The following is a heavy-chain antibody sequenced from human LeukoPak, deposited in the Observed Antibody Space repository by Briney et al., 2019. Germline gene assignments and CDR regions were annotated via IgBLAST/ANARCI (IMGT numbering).Heavy chain of an antibody. CDR2: IYHSGST. D-gene: IGHD3-22*01. V-gene: IGHV4-38-2*02. CDR3: ARDGDYYDSSGYYYGYFDY. J-gene: IGHJ4*02. CDR1: GYSISSGYY. Sequence: SETLSLTCTVSGYSISSGYYWGWIRQPPGKGLEWIGSIYHSGSTYYNPSLKSRVTISVDTSKNQFSLKLSSVTAADTAVYYCARDGDYYDSSGYYYGYFDYWGQGTLVTVSS.